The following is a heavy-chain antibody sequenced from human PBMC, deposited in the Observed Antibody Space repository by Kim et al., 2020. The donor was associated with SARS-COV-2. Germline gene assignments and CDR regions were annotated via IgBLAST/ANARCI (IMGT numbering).Heavy chain of an antibody. Sequence: GGSLRLSCAASGFTFSSYGMHWVRQAPGKGLEWVAVIWYDGSNKYYADSVKGRFTISRDNSKNTLYLQMNSLRAEDTAVYYCARDGRYYYDSSGYYPPLYGMDVWGQGTTVTVSS. CDR3: ARDGRYYYDSSGYYPPLYGMDV. CDR2: IWYDGSNK. D-gene: IGHD3-22*01. CDR1: GFTFSSYG. V-gene: IGHV3-33*01. J-gene: IGHJ6*02.